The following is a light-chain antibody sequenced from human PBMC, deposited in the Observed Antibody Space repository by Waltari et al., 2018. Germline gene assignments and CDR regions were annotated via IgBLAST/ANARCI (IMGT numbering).Light chain of an antibody. CDR1: QSVLYNSNDKNY. J-gene: IGKJ1*01. V-gene: IGKV4-1*01. CDR2: WAS. CDR3: QQYYRSRT. Sequence: DIVMTQSPDSLVVSLGERATINCKSSQSVLYNSNDKNYLAWYQQKQGQPPKLPIYWASTRESGVPDRFSGSGSGTDFTLTISSLQAEDVAVYYCQQYYRSRTFGQGTKVEIK.